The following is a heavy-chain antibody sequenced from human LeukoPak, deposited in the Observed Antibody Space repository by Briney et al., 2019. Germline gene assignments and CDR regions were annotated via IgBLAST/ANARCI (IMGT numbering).Heavy chain of an antibody. J-gene: IGHJ2*01. D-gene: IGHD2-15*01. CDR3: ARDRGYCSGGSCYLALSWYFDL. Sequence: ASVKVSCKASGYTFTGYYMHWVRQAPGQGLEWMGWINPNSGGTNYAQKFQGRVTMTRDTSISAAYMELSRLRSDDTAVYYCARDRGYCSGGSCYLALSWYFDLWGRGTLVTVSS. CDR1: GYTFTGYY. V-gene: IGHV1-2*02. CDR2: INPNSGGT.